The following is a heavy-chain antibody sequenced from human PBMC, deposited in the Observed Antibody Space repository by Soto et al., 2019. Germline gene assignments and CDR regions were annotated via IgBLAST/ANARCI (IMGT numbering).Heavy chain of an antibody. CDR3: ATGMMKQWLDGYYYYYYMDV. CDR2: FNPEDGET. CDR1: GYTLTDLS. V-gene: IGHV1-24*01. J-gene: IGHJ6*03. Sequence: ASVKVSCKVSGYTLTDLSMHWVRQAPGKGLEWMGGFNPEDGETIYAQKFQGRVTMTEDTSTDTAYMELSSLRSEDTAVYFCATGMMKQWLDGYYYYYYMDVWGKGTTVTVSS. D-gene: IGHD6-19*01.